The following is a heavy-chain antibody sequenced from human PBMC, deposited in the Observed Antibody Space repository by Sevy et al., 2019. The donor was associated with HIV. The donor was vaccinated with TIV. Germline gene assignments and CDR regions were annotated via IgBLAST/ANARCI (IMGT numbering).Heavy chain of an antibody. CDR3: ASVGGLELPFDY. Sequence: SETLSLTCTVSGASISSGGNYWSWIRQHPGKGLEWIGYINYSGSTYYNPSLKSRVTISVDTSKNQFSLKLSSVTAADTAVYYSASVGGLELPFDYWGQGTLVTVSS. CDR2: INYSGST. D-gene: IGHD1-7*01. V-gene: IGHV4-31*03. J-gene: IGHJ4*01. CDR1: GASISSGGNY.